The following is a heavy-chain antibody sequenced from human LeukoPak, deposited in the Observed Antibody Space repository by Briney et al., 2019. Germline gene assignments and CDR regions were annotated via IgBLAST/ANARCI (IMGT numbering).Heavy chain of an antibody. CDR1: GFTFSSYE. V-gene: IGHV3-48*03. Sequence: PGGSLRLSCAASGFTFSSYEMNWVRQAPGKGLEWVSYISSSGSTIYYADSVKGRFTISRDNAKNSLYLQMNSPRAEDTAVYYCARVGERWLRNRGSYYYYMDVWGKGTTVTVSS. D-gene: IGHD5-24*01. CDR3: ARVGERWLRNRGSYYYYMDV. J-gene: IGHJ6*03. CDR2: ISSSGSTI.